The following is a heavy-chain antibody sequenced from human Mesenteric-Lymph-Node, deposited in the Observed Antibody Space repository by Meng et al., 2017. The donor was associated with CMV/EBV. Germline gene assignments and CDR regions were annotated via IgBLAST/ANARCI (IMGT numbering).Heavy chain of an antibody. Sequence: ASSFPFTRLSLLWLRPAPGPGLEWMGQIHPSGGSTRYAQKFQGRVTMTRDTSTSTVYMELSSLRSEDTAVYYCARASGSSWYLPFDYWGQGTLVTVSS. CDR1: SFPFTRLS. D-gene: IGHD6-13*01. V-gene: IGHV1-46*01. CDR3: ARASGSSWYLPFDY. CDR2: IHPSGGST. J-gene: IGHJ4*02.